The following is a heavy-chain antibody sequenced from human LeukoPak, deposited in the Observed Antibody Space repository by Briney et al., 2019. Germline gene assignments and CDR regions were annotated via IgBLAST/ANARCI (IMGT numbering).Heavy chain of an antibody. CDR1: GFTFSSYA. CDR2: ISYDGSNK. Sequence: PGGPLRLSCAASGFTFSSYAMHWVRQAPGKGREWVAVISYDGSNKYYADSVKGRFTISRDNSKNTLYLQMNSLRAEDTAVYYCARDDIVVVPATDYGMDVWGKGTTVTVSS. J-gene: IGHJ6*04. V-gene: IGHV3-30*04. D-gene: IGHD2-2*01. CDR3: ARDDIVVVPATDYGMDV.